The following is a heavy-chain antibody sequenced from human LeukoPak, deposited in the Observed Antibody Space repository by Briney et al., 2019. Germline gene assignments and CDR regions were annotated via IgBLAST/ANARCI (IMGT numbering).Heavy chain of an antibody. CDR3: ARDVPLKLEVVTPIDTAVY. CDR1: GGSISSSSYY. D-gene: IGHD4-23*01. Sequence: PSETLSLTCTVSGGSISSSSYYWGWIRQPPGKGLEWIGSIYYSGSTYYNPSLKSRVTISVDTSKNQFSLKLSSVTAADTAVYYCARDVPLKLEVVTPIDTAVYWGQGTLVTVSS. J-gene: IGHJ4*02. V-gene: IGHV4-39*07. CDR2: IYYSGST.